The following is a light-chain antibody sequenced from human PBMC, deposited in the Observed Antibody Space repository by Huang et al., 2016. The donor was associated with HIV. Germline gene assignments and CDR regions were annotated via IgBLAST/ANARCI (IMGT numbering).Light chain of an antibody. Sequence: DIQMTQSPSSVSASVGDRVTISCRASQSISSYLNWYQQKPGMAPKRLIYAASSLQSGVPSRFSGSGSGTDFTLTISSLQPEDFATYYCQQSYSTPYTFGQGTKLEIK. V-gene: IGKV1-39*01. CDR3: QQSYSTPYT. CDR2: AAS. CDR1: QSISSY. J-gene: IGKJ2*01.